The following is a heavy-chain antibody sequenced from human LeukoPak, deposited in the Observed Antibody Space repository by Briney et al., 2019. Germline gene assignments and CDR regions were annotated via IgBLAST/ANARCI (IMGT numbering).Heavy chain of an antibody. CDR2: IRYDGSNK. V-gene: IGHV3-30*02. CDR3: AKLEMGWFDP. Sequence: GGSLRLSCAASGFTFSNYGMHWVRQAPGKGLEWVAFIRYDGSNKCYVDSVRGRFTISRDNSRNTLYLQMNSLRAEDTAVYYCAKLEMGWFDPWGQGTLVTVSS. J-gene: IGHJ5*02. CDR1: GFTFSNYG. D-gene: IGHD1-1*01.